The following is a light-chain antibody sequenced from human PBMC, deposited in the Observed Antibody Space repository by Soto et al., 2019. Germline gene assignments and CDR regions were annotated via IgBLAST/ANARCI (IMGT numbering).Light chain of an antibody. CDR3: QQSKSFPLT. CDR1: QDISSW. Sequence: DIQMTQSPSSVSASVGDRVTITCRASQDISSWLTWYQQKPGKAPKVLIYIASRLQPGVPSRFSGRRSGTDFSLTITNLQXXXXATYFCQQSKSFPLTFGGGTKVEIK. CDR2: IAS. J-gene: IGKJ4*01. V-gene: IGKV1-12*01.